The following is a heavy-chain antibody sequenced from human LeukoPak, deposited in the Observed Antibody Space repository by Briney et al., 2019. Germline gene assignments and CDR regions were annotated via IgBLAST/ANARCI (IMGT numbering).Heavy chain of an antibody. D-gene: IGHD3-3*01. CDR2: ILPGDSDT. J-gene: IGHJ3*02. CDR1: GFSFTTYY. Sequence: GESLKISCRGSGFSFTTYYIGWVRQMPGKGLEWMGIILPGDSDTRYSPSFEGQVTISADKSTNTAYLQWSSLKSSDTAIYYCARPANDFWSGYYTLDAFDIWGQGTMVTVSS. CDR3: ARPANDFWSGYYTLDAFDI. V-gene: IGHV5-51*01.